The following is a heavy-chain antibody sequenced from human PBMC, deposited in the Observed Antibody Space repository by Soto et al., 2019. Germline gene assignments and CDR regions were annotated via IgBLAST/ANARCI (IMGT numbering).Heavy chain of an antibody. CDR2: IYDSGST. CDR3: ARSSMVPVDCFDF. V-gene: IGHV4-59*11. CDR1: GDSLNNHY. J-gene: IGHJ4*01. D-gene: IGHD3-10*01. Sequence: SETLSLTCSVSGDSLNNHYWTWIRQSPGKGLEWIGNIYDSGSTNYSPALKSRVSMSVDTSKNLFSLKMNSVTAADTAVYYCARSSMVPVDCFDFWRHGTVVTVSS.